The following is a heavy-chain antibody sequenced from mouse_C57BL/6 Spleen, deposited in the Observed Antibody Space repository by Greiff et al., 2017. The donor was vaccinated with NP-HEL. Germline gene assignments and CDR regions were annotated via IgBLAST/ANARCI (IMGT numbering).Heavy chain of an antibody. CDR2: INPGSGGT. CDR1: GYAFTNYL. CDR3: ARDCEGSWFAY. V-gene: IGHV1-54*01. Sequence: QVQLQQSGAELVRPGTSVKVSCKASGYAFTNYLIEWVKQRPGQGLEWIGVINPGSGGTNYNEKFKGKATLTADKSSSTAYMQLSSLTSEDSAVYFCARDCEGSWFAYWGQGTLVTVSA. J-gene: IGHJ3*01.